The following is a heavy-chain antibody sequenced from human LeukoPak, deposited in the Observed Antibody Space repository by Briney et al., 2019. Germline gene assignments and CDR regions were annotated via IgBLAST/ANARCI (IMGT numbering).Heavy chain of an antibody. CDR2: INPNSGGT. CDR3: ARGPWLVANWFDP. J-gene: IGHJ5*02. D-gene: IGHD6-19*01. V-gene: IGHV1-2*02. CDR1: AYTFTGYY. Sequence: ASVKDSCKASAYTFTGYYMHWVRQAPGQGLEWMGWINPNSGGTNYAQKFQGRVTMTRDTSIGTAYMELSRLRSDDTAVYYCARGPWLVANWFDPWGQGTLVTVSS.